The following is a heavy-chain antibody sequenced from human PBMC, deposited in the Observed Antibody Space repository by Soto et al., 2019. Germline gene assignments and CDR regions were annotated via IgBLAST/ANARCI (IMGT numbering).Heavy chain of an antibody. CDR1: GGSFSGYY. CDR2: INHSGST. V-gene: IGHV4-34*01. CDR3: ARASSHRTHRYYYYYGMDV. J-gene: IGHJ6*02. Sequence: SETLSLTCAVYGGSFSGYYWSWIRQPPGKGLEWIGEINHSGSTNYNPSLKSRVTISVDTSKNQFSLKLSYVTAADTAVYYCARASSHRTHRYYYYYGMDVWGQGTTVTVSS. D-gene: IGHD2-2*01.